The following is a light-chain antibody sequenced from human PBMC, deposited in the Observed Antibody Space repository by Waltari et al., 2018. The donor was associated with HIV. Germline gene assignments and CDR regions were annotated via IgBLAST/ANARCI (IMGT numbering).Light chain of an antibody. CDR3: VVWDARLNGLV. V-gene: IGLV1-44*01. CDR2: SND. J-gene: IGLJ2*01. Sequence: QSVLTQPPSASGTPGPRVTISCSGRSSNIGSAAVNWYQQFPGTAPKVLIYSNDQRPSGVPDRFSGSKSGTSASLAINGLQSEDEADYYCVVWDARLNGLVFGGGTKLTVL. CDR1: SSNIGSAA.